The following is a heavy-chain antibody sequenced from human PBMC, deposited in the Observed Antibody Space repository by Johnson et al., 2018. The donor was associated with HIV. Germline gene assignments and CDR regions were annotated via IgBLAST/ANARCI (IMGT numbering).Heavy chain of an antibody. J-gene: IGHJ3*02. CDR1: GFTFSNAW. Sequence: VQLVESGGDLVNPGGSLRLSCAASGFTFSNAWMSWVRQAPGKGLEWVGRIKTTSAGGTIDYAAPVNGRFTISRDDSKNTLYLQMNSLKTEDTAVYYCTTDLRLLWFRFKEAFDIWGQGTMVTVSS. CDR2: IKTTSAGGTI. V-gene: IGHV3-15*01. D-gene: IGHD3-10*01. CDR3: TTDLRLLWFRFKEAFDI.